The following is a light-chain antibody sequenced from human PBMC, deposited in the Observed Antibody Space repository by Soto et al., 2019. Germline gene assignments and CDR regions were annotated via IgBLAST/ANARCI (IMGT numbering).Light chain of an antibody. CDR1: QSISNS. Sequence: DIQMTQSPSTLSASVGDRVTLTCRASQSISNSLAWYQQKPGKAPKLLIYEASSLKSGVPSRFSGSGSGTEYTLTISSLQPDDFATYYCQQYNSYPLAFGQGTKVEIK. CDR2: EAS. CDR3: QQYNSYPLA. J-gene: IGKJ1*01. V-gene: IGKV1-5*03.